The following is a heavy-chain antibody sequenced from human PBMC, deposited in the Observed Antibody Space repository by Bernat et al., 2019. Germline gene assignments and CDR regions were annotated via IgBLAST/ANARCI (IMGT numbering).Heavy chain of an antibody. CDR2: IKPRGNT. CDR1: GGSFSGYY. V-gene: IGHV4-34*02. D-gene: IGHD6-19*01. Sequence: QVQIEQWGAGLLKASETLSLTCEVYGGSFSGYYWSWIRQPPGKGLEWNGEIKPRGNTNYNPSLKSRVTISADTTKNYPSLKMRSVTAADTAVYFCARTSGWYWFNPWGQGALVTVSS. CDR3: ARTSGWYWFNP. J-gene: IGHJ5*02.